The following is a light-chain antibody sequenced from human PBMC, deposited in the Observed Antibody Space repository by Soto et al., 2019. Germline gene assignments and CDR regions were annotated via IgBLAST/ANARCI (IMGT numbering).Light chain of an antibody. CDR3: QQYENLPIT. J-gene: IGKJ5*01. V-gene: IGKV1-33*01. Sequence: DMQMTQSPSSVSTSVGDRVTITCLASQDISIYLNWYQQKPGKPPELLIYDASNLETGVPSRFSGSGSGTDFTFTISSLQPEDIGTYYCQQYENLPITFGQGTRLEIK. CDR1: QDISIY. CDR2: DAS.